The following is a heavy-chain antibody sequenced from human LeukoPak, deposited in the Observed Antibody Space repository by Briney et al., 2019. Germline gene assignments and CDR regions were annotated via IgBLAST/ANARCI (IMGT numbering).Heavy chain of an antibody. CDR1: GFTFSGYG. J-gene: IGHJ4*02. D-gene: IGHD2-2*01. CDR3: AKADLDCSSTSCQDY. CDR2: ISYEGSNK. V-gene: IGHV3-30*18. Sequence: GGSLRLSCAASGFTFSGYGMHWVRQAPGKGLEWVAVISYEGSNKYYADSVKGRFTISRDNSKNTLYLQMNSLRAEDTAVYYCAKADLDCSSTSCQDYWGQGTLVTVSS.